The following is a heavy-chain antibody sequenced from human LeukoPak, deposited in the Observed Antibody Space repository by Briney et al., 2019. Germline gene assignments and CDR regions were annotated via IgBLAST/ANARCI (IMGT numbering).Heavy chain of an antibody. D-gene: IGHD3-22*01. V-gene: IGHV3-23*01. CDR3: ARGQRTAYESSGYFYVY. CDR1: GFSFSSHA. J-gene: IGHJ4*02. Sequence: PGGSLRLSCVASGFSFSSHAMSWVRQTPGKGLEWVSGISSSGDSTYYADSVKGRFTISRDNAWASLYLQMDSLRVEDTAIYYCARGQRTAYESSGYFYVYWGQGSLVTVSS. CDR2: ISSSGDST.